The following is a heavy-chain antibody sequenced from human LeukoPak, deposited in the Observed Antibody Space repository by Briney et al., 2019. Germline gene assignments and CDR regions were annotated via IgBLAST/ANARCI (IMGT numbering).Heavy chain of an antibody. CDR2: TIPIFGTA. Sequence: ASVKVSCKASGGTFSSYAISLVRQAPGQGLEWMGGTIPIFGTANYAQKFQGRVTITADESTSTAYMELSSLRSEDTAVYYCASAPRPPTYYDFWSGRGLDYWGQGTLVTVSS. CDR3: ASAPRPPTYYDFWSGRGLDY. J-gene: IGHJ4*02. V-gene: IGHV1-69*13. D-gene: IGHD3-3*01. CDR1: GGTFSSYA.